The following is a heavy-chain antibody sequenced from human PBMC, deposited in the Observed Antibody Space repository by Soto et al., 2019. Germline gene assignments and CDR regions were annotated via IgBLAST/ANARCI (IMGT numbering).Heavy chain of an antibody. J-gene: IGHJ5*02. CDR3: ARDGAVAGSNWFDP. V-gene: IGHV1-8*01. CDR1: GYTFTRYG. Sequence: VSVKVSCKASGYTFTRYGISWVRQAPGQGLEWMGWINPNSGNTGYAQKFQGRVTMTRNTSISTVYMELSSLRSEDTAVYYCARDGAVAGSNWFDPWGQGTLVTVSS. CDR2: INPNSGNT. D-gene: IGHD6-19*01.